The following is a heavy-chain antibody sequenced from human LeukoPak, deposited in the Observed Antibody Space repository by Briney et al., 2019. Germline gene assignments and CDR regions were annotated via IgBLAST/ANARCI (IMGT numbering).Heavy chain of an antibody. CDR2: ISSGSTYI. V-gene: IGHV3-21*01. J-gene: IGHJ2*01. D-gene: IGHD3-9*01. CDR1: EFTFSTYS. Sequence: GGSLRLSCAASEFTFSTYSMNWVRQAPGKGLEWVSSISSGSTYIFYADSVKGRFTISRDNAQNALYLQMNSLRAEDTAVYYCAGSDTTGYSPREWDYWYFDLWGRGTPVTVSS. CDR3: AGSDTTGYSPREWDYWYFDL.